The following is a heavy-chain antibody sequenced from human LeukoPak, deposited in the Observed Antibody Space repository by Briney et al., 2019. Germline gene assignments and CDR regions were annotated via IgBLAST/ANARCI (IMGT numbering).Heavy chain of an antibody. D-gene: IGHD1-26*01. J-gene: IGHJ5*02. V-gene: IGHV1-2*02. CDR1: GYTFTGYY. CDR3: ARITERPTLRFDP. CDR2: INPNSGGT. Sequence: ASVKVSCKASGYTFTGYYMHWVRQAPGQGLEWMGWINPNSGGTNYAQKFQGRVTMTRDTSISTAYMELSRLRSDDTAVYYCARITERPTLRFDPWGQGTLVTVSS.